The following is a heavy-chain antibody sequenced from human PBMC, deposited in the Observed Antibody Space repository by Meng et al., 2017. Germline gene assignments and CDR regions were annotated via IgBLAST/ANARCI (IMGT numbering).Heavy chain of an antibody. CDR1: GGSFSGYY. CDR3: ARGRYFDWLSYRYYFDY. V-gene: IGHV4-34*01. J-gene: IGHJ4*02. CDR2: INHSGST. Sequence: WGAVLLKRSETLSLTCAVYGGSFSGYYWSWIRQPPGKGLEWIGEINHSGSTNYNPSLKSRVTISVDTSKNQFSLKLSSVTAADTAVYYCARGRYFDWLSYRYYFDYWGQGTLVTVFS. D-gene: IGHD3-9*01.